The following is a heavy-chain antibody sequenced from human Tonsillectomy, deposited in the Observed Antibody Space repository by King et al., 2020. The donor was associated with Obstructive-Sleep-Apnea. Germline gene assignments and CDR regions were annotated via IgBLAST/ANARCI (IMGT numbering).Heavy chain of an antibody. CDR1: GFTFSTYT. Sequence: VQLVESGGGVVQPGRSLRLSCAASGFTFSTYTMHWVRQAPGKGLEWVALTSPDGSQKYYADSVEGRFTISRDNSKNTLYLQMSSLRAEDTAVFYCAALDYGMDVWGQGTTVTVSS. CDR2: TSPDGSQK. V-gene: IGHV3-30-3*01. J-gene: IGHJ6*02. CDR3: AALDYGMDV.